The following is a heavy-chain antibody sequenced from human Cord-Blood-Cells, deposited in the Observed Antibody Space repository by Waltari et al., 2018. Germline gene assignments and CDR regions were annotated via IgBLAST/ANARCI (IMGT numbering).Heavy chain of an antibody. CDR2: MNPNSGNT. CDR3: ARNNWGPGANY. V-gene: IGHV1-8*01. CDR1: GYPFTSYD. J-gene: IGHJ4*02. D-gene: IGHD7-27*01. Sequence: QVQLVQSGAEVKKPGASVKVSCKASGYPFTSYDINWVRQATGQGLEWMGWMNPNSGNTGYARKFQGRLTMTRNTSISTPYMRLRSLRSKNTAVYYCARNNWGPGANYWGQGTRVTVPS.